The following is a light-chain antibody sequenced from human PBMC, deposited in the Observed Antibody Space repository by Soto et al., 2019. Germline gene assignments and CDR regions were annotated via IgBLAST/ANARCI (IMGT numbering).Light chain of an antibody. CDR2: DVT. CDR3: SSYTSSSTWV. CDR1: SSDVGAYNY. V-gene: IGLV2-14*01. Sequence: FALTQPASVSGSPGQSITISCTGTSSDVGAYNYVSWYQQHPDKAPKLMIYDVTNRPSGVSNRFSGSKSANTASLTISGLQAVDEADYFCSSYTSSSTWVFGGGTKLTVL. J-gene: IGLJ3*02.